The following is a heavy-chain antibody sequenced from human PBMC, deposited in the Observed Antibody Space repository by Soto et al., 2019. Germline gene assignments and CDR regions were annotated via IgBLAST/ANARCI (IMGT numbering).Heavy chain of an antibody. D-gene: IGHD3-3*01. V-gene: IGHV4-61*01. Sequence: KTSETLSLTCTVSGGSVSSGSYYWSWIRQPPGKGLEWIGYIYYSGSTNYNPSLKSRVTISVDTSKNQFSLKLSSVTAADTAVYYCARDRIFGVVVEWGRYGMDVWGQGTTVTVSS. J-gene: IGHJ6*02. CDR2: IYYSGST. CDR1: GGSVSSGSYY. CDR3: ARDRIFGVVVEWGRYGMDV.